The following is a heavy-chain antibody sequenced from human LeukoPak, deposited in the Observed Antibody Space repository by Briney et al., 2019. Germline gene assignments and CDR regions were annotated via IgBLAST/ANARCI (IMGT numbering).Heavy chain of an antibody. Sequence: GGSLRLSCAASGFTFSSYSMNWVRQAPGKGLEWVSSISSSSYIYYADSVKGRFTISRDNAKNSLYLQMNSLRAEDTALYYCAKDNVYYDSSGCMDVWGQGTTVTVSS. CDR2: ISSSSYI. V-gene: IGHV3-21*04. CDR1: GFTFSSYS. CDR3: AKDNVYYDSSGCMDV. D-gene: IGHD3-22*01. J-gene: IGHJ6*02.